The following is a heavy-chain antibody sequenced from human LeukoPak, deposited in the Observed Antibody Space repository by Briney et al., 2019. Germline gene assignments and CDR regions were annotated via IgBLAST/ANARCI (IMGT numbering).Heavy chain of an antibody. D-gene: IGHD4-17*01. CDR3: ARERTTVTSPLFDY. J-gene: IGHJ4*02. CDR1: GFTVISNY. V-gene: IGHV3-53*01. CDR2: IYSGGST. Sequence: PGGSLRLSCAASGFTVISNYMSWVRQAPGKGLEWVSLIYSGGSTYYADSVRGRFTISRDNSKNTLCLQMNSLRAEDTAVYYCARERTTVTSPLFDYWGQGTLVTVSS.